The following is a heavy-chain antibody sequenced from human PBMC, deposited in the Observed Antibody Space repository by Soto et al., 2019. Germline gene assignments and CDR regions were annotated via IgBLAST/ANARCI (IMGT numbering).Heavy chain of an antibody. D-gene: IGHD1-20*01. J-gene: IGHJ3*02. CDR1: GYSFTNYW. CDR2: LYPGDSDT. Sequence: GESLKISCKGSGYSFTNYWIAWVRQMPGKGLEWMGILYPGDSDTRYSPSFQGQVTISADKSISTAYLQWSSLKASDTAMYYCARAGDLHEDNWAAFDIWGQGTMVTVSS. CDR3: ARAGDLHEDNWAAFDI. V-gene: IGHV5-51*01.